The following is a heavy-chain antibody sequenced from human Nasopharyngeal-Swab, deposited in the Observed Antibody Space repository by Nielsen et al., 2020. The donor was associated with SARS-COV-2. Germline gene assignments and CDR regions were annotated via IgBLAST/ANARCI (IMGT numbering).Heavy chain of an antibody. J-gene: IGHJ3*02. D-gene: IGHD3-3*01. CDR1: GGTFSSYA. CDR3: ARGDTIFGKGSYDAFDI. CDR2: IIPTFGTA. Sequence: SVKVSCKASGGTFSSYAISWVRQAPGQGLAWMGGIIPTFGTANYAQKFQGRVTITADKSTSTAYMELSSLRSEDTAVYYCARGDTIFGKGSYDAFDIWGQGTMVTVSS. V-gene: IGHV1-69*06.